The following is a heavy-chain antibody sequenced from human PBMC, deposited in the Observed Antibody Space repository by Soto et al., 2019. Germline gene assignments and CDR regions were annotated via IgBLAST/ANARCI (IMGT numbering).Heavy chain of an antibody. CDR2: IDRSGST. CDR1: GVSVSSGDYY. V-gene: IGHV4-31*03. J-gene: IGHJ6*02. CDR3: ARDSGGNSENYYGLDV. D-gene: IGHD1-1*01. Sequence: QVQLQESGPGLVKPSQTLSLSCNVYGVSVSSGDYYWSWIRQHAGGGLEWIGYIDRSGSTYYKPSFRGRVSMSVDTSTNQIYLRLRSVTAADTARYYCARDSGGNSENYYGLDVWGHGTTVTVSS.